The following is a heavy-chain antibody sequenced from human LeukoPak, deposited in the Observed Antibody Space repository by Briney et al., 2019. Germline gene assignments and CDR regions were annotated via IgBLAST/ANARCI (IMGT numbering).Heavy chain of an antibody. CDR2: IYYSGST. D-gene: IGHD3-10*01. V-gene: IGHV4-59*08. Sequence: PSETLSLTCTVSGGSISSYYWSWIRQPPGKGLEWIGYIYYSGSTNYNPSLKSRVTISVDTSKNQFSLKLSSVTAADTAVYYCARHYGSRSYPLDYWGQGALVTVSS. CDR3: ARHYGSRSYPLDY. CDR1: GGSISSYY. J-gene: IGHJ4*02.